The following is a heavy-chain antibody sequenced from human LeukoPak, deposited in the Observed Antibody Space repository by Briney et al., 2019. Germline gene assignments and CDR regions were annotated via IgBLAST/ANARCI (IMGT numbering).Heavy chain of an antibody. CDR3: AKGSYSSGFRALDY. CDR1: GFTFDDYA. J-gene: IGHJ4*02. V-gene: IGHV3-9*01. D-gene: IGHD6-19*01. CDR2: ISWNSGSI. Sequence: PGGSLRLSCAASGFTFDDYAMHWIRQAPGKGLEWVSGISWNSGSIGYADSVKGRFTISRDNAKNSLYLQMNSLRAEDTALYYCAKGSYSSGFRALDYWGQGTLVTVSS.